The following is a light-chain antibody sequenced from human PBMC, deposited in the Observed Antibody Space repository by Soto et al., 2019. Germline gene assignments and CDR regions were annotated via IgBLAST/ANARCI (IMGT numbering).Light chain of an antibody. CDR2: EVS. J-gene: IGLJ1*01. CDR3: SSYAGSSTYV. V-gene: IGLV2-8*01. Sequence: QSVLTQPASACGSPGQSVTISCTGTISDVGGYDYVSWYQQHPGKAPKLMIYEVSKRPSGVPDRFSGYKYGNTASLTVSGLQAEAEADYYCSSYAGSSTYVFGTGTKVTVL. CDR1: ISDVGGYDY.